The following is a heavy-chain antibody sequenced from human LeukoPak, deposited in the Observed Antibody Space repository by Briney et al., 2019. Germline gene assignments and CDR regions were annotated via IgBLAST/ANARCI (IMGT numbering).Heavy chain of an antibody. D-gene: IGHD3-22*01. CDR3: ARVEYYYDSSGLLTNAFDI. Sequence: RGPVQFSCQASGYTFTGYYMNGGGRAPGQGREWRGWINRNSGGTNYAQKFQGRVTMTRDTSISTAYMELSRLRSDDTAVYYCARVEYYYDSSGLLTNAFDIWGQGTMVTVSS. CDR1: GYTFTGYY. V-gene: IGHV1-2*02. CDR2: INRNSGGT. J-gene: IGHJ3*02.